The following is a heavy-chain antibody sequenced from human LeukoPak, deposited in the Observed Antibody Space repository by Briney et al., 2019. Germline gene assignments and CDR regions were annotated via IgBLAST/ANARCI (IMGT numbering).Heavy chain of an antibody. CDR1: GGSISSSSYY. CDR3: ARNSCPSGSCYDNRGYFDY. CDR2: IYYSGST. Sequence: PSETQSLTCTVSGGSISSSSYYWGWIRQPPGKGLEWIGSIYYSGSTYYNPSLKRRITISVDPSKNQLSLKLTSVTAADTAVYYCARNSCPSGSCYDNRGYFDYWGQGTLVTVSS. D-gene: IGHD2-15*01. J-gene: IGHJ4*02. V-gene: IGHV4-39*07.